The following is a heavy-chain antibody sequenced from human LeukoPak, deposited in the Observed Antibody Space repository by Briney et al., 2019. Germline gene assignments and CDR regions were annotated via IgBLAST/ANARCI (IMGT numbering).Heavy chain of an antibody. Sequence: GGSLRLSCAASGFTFSSYEMNWVRQAPGKGLEWVSYISKSGSTIYYADSVKGRFTLSRDNAKNSLYLQMNSLRAEDTAVYYCARVNYGGIGDYWGQGALVTVSS. CDR3: ARVNYGGIGDY. V-gene: IGHV3-48*03. CDR1: GFTFSSYE. CDR2: ISKSGSTI. J-gene: IGHJ4*02. D-gene: IGHD4-23*01.